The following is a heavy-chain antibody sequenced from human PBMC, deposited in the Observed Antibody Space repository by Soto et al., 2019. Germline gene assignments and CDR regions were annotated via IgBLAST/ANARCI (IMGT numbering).Heavy chain of an antibody. CDR3: PRPRYYNSSVYYRGFCCAP. V-gene: IGHV4-30-2*01. D-gene: IGHD3-22*01. CDR2: IYHSGST. CDR1: GGSISSGGYS. J-gene: IGHJ5*02. Sequence: SETLSLTCAVSGGSISSGGYSWSWIRQPPGKGLEWIGYIYHSGSTYYNPSLKSRVTISVDRSKNQFSLKLSSVTAADTAVYYCPRPRYYNSSVYYRGFCCAPWGQGTRVTVSS.